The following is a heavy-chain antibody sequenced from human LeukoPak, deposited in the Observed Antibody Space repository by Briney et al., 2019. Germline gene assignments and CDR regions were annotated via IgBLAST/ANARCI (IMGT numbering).Heavy chain of an antibody. CDR3: ARDRFGYYYGSGSPDAFDI. V-gene: IGHV3-21*01. D-gene: IGHD3-10*01. Sequence: PGGSLRLSCAASGFTFSSYSMNWVRQAPGKGLEWVSSISSSSSYIYYADSVKGRFTISRDNAKNSLYLQMNSLRAEDTAVYYCARDRFGYYYGSGSPDAFDIWGQGTMVTVSS. CDR2: ISSSSSYI. J-gene: IGHJ3*02. CDR1: GFTFSSYS.